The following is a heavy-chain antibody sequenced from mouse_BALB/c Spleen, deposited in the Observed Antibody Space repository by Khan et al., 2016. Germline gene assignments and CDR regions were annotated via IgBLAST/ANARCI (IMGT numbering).Heavy chain of an antibody. Sequence: EVKLLESGGGLVQPGGSLKLSCAASGFDFSRYWMSWVRQAPGKGLEWIGEINPDSSTINYTPSLKDKFIIPRDNAKNTLYLQMSKVRSEGTALYYCARFHYYGRVAYWGQGALVTVSA. CDR1: GFDFSRYW. CDR3: ARFHYYGRVAY. V-gene: IGHV4-1*02. J-gene: IGHJ3*01. CDR2: INPDSSTI. D-gene: IGHD1-2*01.